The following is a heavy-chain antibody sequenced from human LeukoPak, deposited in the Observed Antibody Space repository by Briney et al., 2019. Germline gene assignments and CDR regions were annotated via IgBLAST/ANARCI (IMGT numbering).Heavy chain of an antibody. CDR3: AKTPRATVTTNY. Sequence: PGGSLRLSCAASRFTFSSYARRWVRQAPGKGLEWVSAISGSGGSTYYADSVKGRFTISRDNSKNTLYLQMNSLRVEDTAVYYCAKTPRATVTTNYWGQGTLVTVSS. V-gene: IGHV3-23*01. D-gene: IGHD4-17*01. CDR2: ISGSGGST. CDR1: RFTFSSYA. J-gene: IGHJ4*02.